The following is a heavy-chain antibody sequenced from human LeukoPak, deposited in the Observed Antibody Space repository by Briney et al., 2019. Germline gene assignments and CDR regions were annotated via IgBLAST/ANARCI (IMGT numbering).Heavy chain of an antibody. CDR1: GFTFSDYY. CDR2: ISSSGSTI. CDR3: ARARESFFGVVIIGYYFDY. D-gene: IGHD3-3*01. J-gene: IGHJ4*02. Sequence: PGGSLRLSCAASGFTFSDYYMSWIRQAPGKGLEWVSYISSSGSTIYYADSVKDRFTISRDNAKNSLYLQMNSLRAEDTAVYYCARARESFFGVVIIGYYFDYWGQGTLVTVSS. V-gene: IGHV3-11*01.